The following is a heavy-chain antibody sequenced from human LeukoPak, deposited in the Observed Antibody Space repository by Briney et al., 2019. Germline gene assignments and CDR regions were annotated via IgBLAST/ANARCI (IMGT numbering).Heavy chain of an antibody. J-gene: IGHJ4*02. CDR3: AKEVVAAATGFDY. Sequence: ASVKVSCKASGYTFTGYYMHWVRQAPGQGLEWMGWINPNSGGTNYVQKFQGRVTMTRDTSISTAYMELSRLRSDDTAVYYCAKEVVAAATGFDYWGQGTLVTVSS. D-gene: IGHD2-15*01. CDR2: INPNSGGT. V-gene: IGHV1-2*02. CDR1: GYTFTGYY.